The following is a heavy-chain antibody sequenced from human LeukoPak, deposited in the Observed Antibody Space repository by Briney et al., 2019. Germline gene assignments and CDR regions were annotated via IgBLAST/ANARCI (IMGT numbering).Heavy chain of an antibody. J-gene: IGHJ6*02. CDR2: INHSGST. Sequence: SETLSLTCAVYGGSFSGYYWSWIRQPPGKGLEWIGEINHSGSTNYNPSLKSRVTISVDTSKNQFSLKLGSVTAADTAVYYCARVVRNYYDSSGYYHAVYYYYYGMDVWGQGTTVTVSS. V-gene: IGHV4-34*01. D-gene: IGHD3-22*01. CDR3: ARVVRNYYDSSGYYHAVYYYYYGMDV. CDR1: GGSFSGYY.